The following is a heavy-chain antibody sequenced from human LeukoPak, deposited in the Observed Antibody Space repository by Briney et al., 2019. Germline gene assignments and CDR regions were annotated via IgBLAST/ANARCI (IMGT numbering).Heavy chain of an antibody. Sequence: PSQTLSLTCAVSGGSISSGGYSWSWIRQPPGKGLEWIGYIYYSGTTNYNPSLKSRVTISVDTSKNQFSLKLSSVTAADTAVYYCASAYYDILTGYYGIRHRHDYWGQGTLVTVSS. CDR3: ASAYYDILTGYYGIRHRHDY. J-gene: IGHJ4*02. CDR2: IYYSGTT. V-gene: IGHV4-30-4*07. CDR1: GGSISSGGYS. D-gene: IGHD3-9*01.